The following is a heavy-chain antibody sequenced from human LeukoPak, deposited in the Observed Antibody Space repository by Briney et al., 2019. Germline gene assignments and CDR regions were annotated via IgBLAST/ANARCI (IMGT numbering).Heavy chain of an antibody. Sequence: GGSLRLSCAASGFTFSKYWMHWIRQVPGKGLVWVSLINGDGSTTNYADFVKGRFTISRDNAKNTLSLQVNSLRAEDTAVYYCATGNYYDSRGYYTFGYWGQGTLVTVSS. J-gene: IGHJ1*01. CDR3: ATGNYYDSRGYYTFGY. CDR1: GFTFSKYW. D-gene: IGHD3-22*01. V-gene: IGHV3-74*01. CDR2: INGDGSTT.